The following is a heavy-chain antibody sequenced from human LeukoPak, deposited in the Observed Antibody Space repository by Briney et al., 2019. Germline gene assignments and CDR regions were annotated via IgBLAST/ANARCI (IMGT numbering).Heavy chain of an antibody. Sequence: SETLSLTCTVSGGSISSGSYYWSWIRQPAGKGLEWIGRIYTSGSTNYNPSLKSRVTISVDTSKNRFSLKLSSVTAADTAVYYCARGPGGIVATIGYYYYMDVWGKGTTVTISS. D-gene: IGHD5-12*01. CDR2: IYTSGST. V-gene: IGHV4-61*02. CDR3: ARGPGGIVATIGYYYYMDV. CDR1: GGSISSGSYY. J-gene: IGHJ6*03.